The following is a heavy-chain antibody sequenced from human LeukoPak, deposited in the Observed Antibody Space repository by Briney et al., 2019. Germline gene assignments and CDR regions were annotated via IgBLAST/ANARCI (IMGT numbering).Heavy chain of an antibody. CDR1: GYTFTGYY. Sequence: ASPKVSCTASGYTFTGYYINWVRQAPGQRLECMRWFNPNNGVTNYAQKVQGMVSITTDTSITSDYIDLSRLTSDDTAVSSCANFTSYQRTYIDYWGQGSLLTVPA. CDR3: ANFTSYQRTYIDY. J-gene: IGHJ4*02. V-gene: IGHV1-2*02. D-gene: IGHD1-26*01. CDR2: FNPNNGVT.